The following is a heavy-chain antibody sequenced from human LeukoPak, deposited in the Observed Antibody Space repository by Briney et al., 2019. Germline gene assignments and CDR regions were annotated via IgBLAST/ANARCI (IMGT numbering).Heavy chain of an antibody. CDR2: IKQDGSEK. CDR1: GFAFSSYW. Sequence: PGGSLRLSCAASGFAFSSYWMSWVRQAPGRGLEWLANIKQDGSEKYYVDSVKGRFTISRDNAKKSLYLQMNSLRAEDTAVYYCARGRGSYLTIYYFDYWGQGTLVTVSS. V-gene: IGHV3-7*01. D-gene: IGHD1-26*01. J-gene: IGHJ4*02. CDR3: ARGRGSYLTIYYFDY.